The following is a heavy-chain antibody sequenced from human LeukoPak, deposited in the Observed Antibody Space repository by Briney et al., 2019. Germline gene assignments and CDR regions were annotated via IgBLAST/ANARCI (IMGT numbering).Heavy chain of an antibody. Sequence: GGSLRLSCAASEFPFGDHAMHWVRQAPGKGLEWVSLISGDGGDTYYADSVKGRFTISRDNSKNSLYLQMNSLRAEDSALYYCAKDEWFIYRADFILDYWGQGTLVTVSS. CDR2: ISGDGGDT. J-gene: IGHJ4*02. V-gene: IGHV3-43*02. CDR3: AKDEWFIYRADFILDY. D-gene: IGHD3-3*01. CDR1: EFPFGDHA.